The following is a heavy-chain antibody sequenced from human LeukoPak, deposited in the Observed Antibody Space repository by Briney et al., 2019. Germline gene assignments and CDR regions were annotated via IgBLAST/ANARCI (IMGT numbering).Heavy chain of an antibody. D-gene: IGHD1-26*01. CDR2: IYYSGST. CDR1: GGSISSSSYY. CDR3: VRHDGKWYYYYMDV. J-gene: IGHJ6*03. V-gene: IGHV4-39*01. Sequence: SETLSLTCTVSGGSISSSSYYWGWIRQPPGKGLEWIGSIYYSGSTYYNPSLKSRVTISVDTSKNQFSLKLSSVTAADTAVYYCVRHDGKWYYYYMDVWGKGTTVTVSS.